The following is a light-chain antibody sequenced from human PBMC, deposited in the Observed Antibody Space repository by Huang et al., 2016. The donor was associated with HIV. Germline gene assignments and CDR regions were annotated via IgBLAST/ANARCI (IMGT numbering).Light chain of an antibody. CDR3: QQYVSAPLT. CDR1: QHITNNF. V-gene: IGKV3-20*01. J-gene: IGKJ4*01. Sequence: EIVLTQSPGTLSLSPGQRAVLSCRDSQHITNNFLAWYQQKDGQAPRLLIYGASSRSIGIPDRFSGRGSGTDFTLTITGLGPQDSAVYYCQQYVSAPLTFGGGTGVEIK. CDR2: GAS.